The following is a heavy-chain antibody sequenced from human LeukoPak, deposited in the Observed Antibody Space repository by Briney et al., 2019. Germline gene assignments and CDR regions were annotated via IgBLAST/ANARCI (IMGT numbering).Heavy chain of an antibody. CDR3: ARCDRRGPTLTLDY. CDR1: GYTFTGYY. D-gene: IGHD4-11*01. Sequence: ASVKVSCKASGYTFTGYYMHWVRQAPGQGLEWMGWINPNSGGTNYAQKFQGRVTMTRDTSISTAYMELSRLRPDDTAVYYCARCDRRGPTLTLDYWGQGTLVTVSS. J-gene: IGHJ4*02. V-gene: IGHV1-2*02. CDR2: INPNSGGT.